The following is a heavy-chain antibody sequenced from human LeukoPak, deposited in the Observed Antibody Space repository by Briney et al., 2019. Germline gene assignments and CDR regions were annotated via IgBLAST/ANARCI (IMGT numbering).Heavy chain of an antibody. CDR3: AKVGRHYYDSSGYPIH. J-gene: IGHJ4*02. V-gene: IGHV3-23*01. D-gene: IGHD3-22*01. Sequence: RGSLRLSCAASGFTFNSFAMSWVRQAPGKGLEWVSAISGSGGSTYYADSVKGRFTISRDNSKNTLYLQMNSLRAEDTAVYYCAKVGRHYYDSSGYPIHWGQGTLVTVSS. CDR2: ISGSGGST. CDR1: GFTFNSFA.